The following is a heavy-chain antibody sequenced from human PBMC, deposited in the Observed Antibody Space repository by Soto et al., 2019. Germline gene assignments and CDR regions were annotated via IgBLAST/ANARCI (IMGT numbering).Heavy chain of an antibody. Sequence: QVQLVQSGSEVKEPGASVKVSCKASGYTFTRYGISWVRQAPGQGLEWMGWISADSGNTNYAQKLQGRVTMTTDTSTSTGYMELRSLRSDDTAVSYCASSGWLDLYYFDYWGQGTLVTVSS. CDR1: GYTFTRYG. CDR3: ASSGWLDLYYFDY. J-gene: IGHJ4*02. CDR2: ISADSGNT. D-gene: IGHD6-19*01. V-gene: IGHV1-18*04.